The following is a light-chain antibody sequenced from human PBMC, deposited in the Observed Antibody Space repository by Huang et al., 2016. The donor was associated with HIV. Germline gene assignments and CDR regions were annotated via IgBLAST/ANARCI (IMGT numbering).Light chain of an antibody. J-gene: IGKJ4*01. CDR3: QQRDNWLT. V-gene: IGKV3-11*01. CDR1: QSVKTF. Sequence: IVLTQSPVTLSLAPGQRATLSCRASQSVKTFLAWYQQQPGQAPRLLIHDASKRAPGVPSRFSGSGSGTAFTLTSNSLEPEDFAIYYCQQRDNWLTFGGGTTVEI. CDR2: DAS.